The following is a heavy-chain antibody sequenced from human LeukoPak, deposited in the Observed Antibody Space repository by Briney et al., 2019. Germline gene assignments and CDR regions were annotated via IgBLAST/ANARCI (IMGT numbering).Heavy chain of an antibody. CDR2: ISGSGGST. Sequence: GGSLRLSCAASGFTFSSYAMSWVRQAPGKGLEWVSAISGSGGSTYYADSGKGRFTIYRDNSKNTLYRQMNSLRAEDTAVYYCANFGYSSSLGAFDYWGQGTLVTVSS. V-gene: IGHV3-23*01. CDR1: GFTFSSYA. D-gene: IGHD6-13*01. J-gene: IGHJ4*02. CDR3: ANFGYSSSLGAFDY.